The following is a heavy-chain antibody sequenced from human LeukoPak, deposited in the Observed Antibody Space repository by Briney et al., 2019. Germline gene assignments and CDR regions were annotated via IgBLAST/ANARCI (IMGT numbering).Heavy chain of an antibody. V-gene: IGHV3-9*01. CDR3: AKDIGSSSWYLGN. CDR1: GFTLDDYA. Sequence: PGGSLRLSCAASGFTLDDYAMHWVRHAPGKGLEWVSGISWNSGSIGYADSVKGRFTISRDNAKNSLYLEMNSLRAEDTALYYCAKDIGSSSWYLGNWGQGTLVTVSS. J-gene: IGHJ4*02. D-gene: IGHD6-13*01. CDR2: ISWNSGSI.